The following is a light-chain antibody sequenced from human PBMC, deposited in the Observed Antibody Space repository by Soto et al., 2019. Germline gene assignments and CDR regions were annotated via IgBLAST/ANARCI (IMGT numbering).Light chain of an antibody. Sequence: EIVLTQSPATLSLSPGERATLSCRASESVSSYLAWYQQKPGQAPRLLIYDSSNRATGIPVRFSGSGSGTDFTLTISSLEPEDFAVYYCQQRSNWPITFGQGTRLDI. V-gene: IGKV3-11*01. J-gene: IGKJ5*01. CDR1: ESVSSY. CDR2: DSS. CDR3: QQRSNWPIT.